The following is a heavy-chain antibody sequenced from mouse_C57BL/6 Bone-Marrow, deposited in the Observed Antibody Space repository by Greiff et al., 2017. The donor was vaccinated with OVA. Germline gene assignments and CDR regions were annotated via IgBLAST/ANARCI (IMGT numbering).Heavy chain of an antibody. CDR1: GYTFTDYY. V-gene: IGHV1-26*01. Sequence: EVQLQQSGPELVKPGASVKISCKASGYTFTDYYMNWVKQSHGKSLEWIGDINPNNGGTSYNQKFKGKATLTVDKSSSTAYMELRSLTSEDSAVYYCASPITTVVARDYWGQGTTLTVSS. J-gene: IGHJ2*01. CDR2: INPNNGGT. D-gene: IGHD1-1*01. CDR3: ASPITTVVARDY.